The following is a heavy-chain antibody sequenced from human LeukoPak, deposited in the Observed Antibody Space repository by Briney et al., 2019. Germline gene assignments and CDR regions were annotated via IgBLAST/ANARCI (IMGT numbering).Heavy chain of an antibody. CDR2: IYTSGST. V-gene: IGHV4-61*02. CDR1: GGSISSSSYY. CDR3: ARPSSDRGWYEDY. Sequence: PSETLSLTCTVSGGSISSSSYYWSWIRQPAGKGLEWIGRIYTSGSTNYNPSLKSRVTMSVDTSTNQFSLKLSSVTAADTAVYYCARPSSDRGWYEDYWGQGTLVTVSS. D-gene: IGHD6-19*01. J-gene: IGHJ4*02.